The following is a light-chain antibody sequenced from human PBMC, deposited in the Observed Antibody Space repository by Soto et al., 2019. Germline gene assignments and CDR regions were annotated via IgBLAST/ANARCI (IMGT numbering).Light chain of an antibody. Sequence: QSVLTQPPSVSGAPGQRVTISCTGSSSNIGAGYDVHWYQQLPGTAPKLLIYGNSNRPSGVPDRFSGSKSGTSASLAITGLQAEDEADYYCQSYDSSLSGSVCVGGTQLTVL. V-gene: IGLV1-40*01. CDR2: GNS. CDR1: SSNIGAGYD. CDR3: QSYDSSLSGSV. J-gene: IGLJ2*01.